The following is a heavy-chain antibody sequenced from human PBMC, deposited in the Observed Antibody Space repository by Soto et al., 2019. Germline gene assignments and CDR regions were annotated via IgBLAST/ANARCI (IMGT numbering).Heavy chain of an antibody. D-gene: IGHD2-8*01. J-gene: IGHJ3*01. V-gene: IGHV4-31*03. Sequence: QVQLQESGPGLVRPSQTLSLTCTVSAGSIRTITYYWSWIRQHPGKGLEWIGYISSSGSTFYHSSIKSRVTISLDTSKKQFSLTLTSVTAADTAVYYCARSAQWDGFDPWGQGTMVTVSS. CDR2: ISSSGST. CDR1: AGSIRTITYY. CDR3: ARSAQWDGFDP.